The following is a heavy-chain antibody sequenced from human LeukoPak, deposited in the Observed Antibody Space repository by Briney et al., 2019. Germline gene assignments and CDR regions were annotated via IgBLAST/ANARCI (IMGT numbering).Heavy chain of an antibody. V-gene: IGHV3-30*02. CDR2: IQYDGNYE. CDR1: GFTFSSYG. Sequence: GGSLRLSCAAAGFTFSSYGIHWVRQAPGRGLEWMVFIQYDGNYEKYAASVRGRVTISRDNSKNTLYLQMNSLRAEDTAVYYCAKDGVSGSCFDYWGQGTLVTVSS. J-gene: IGHJ4*02. D-gene: IGHD3-10*01. CDR3: AKDGVSGSCFDY.